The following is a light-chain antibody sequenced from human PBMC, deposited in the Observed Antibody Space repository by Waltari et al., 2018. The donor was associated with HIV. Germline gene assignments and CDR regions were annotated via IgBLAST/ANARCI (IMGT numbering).Light chain of an antibody. CDR1: RSNIGKNF. CDR2: RTD. V-gene: IGLV1-47*01. J-gene: IGLJ3*02. CDR3: ATWDDSLSGWV. Sequence: QSVLTQPPSASGTPGPRVTISCSGSRSNIGKNFIYWYQQFPGTAPKLLIYRTDQRPSGVPDRFSGSKSGTSASLAISGLRSEDEADYYCATWDDSLSGWVFGGGTKLTVL.